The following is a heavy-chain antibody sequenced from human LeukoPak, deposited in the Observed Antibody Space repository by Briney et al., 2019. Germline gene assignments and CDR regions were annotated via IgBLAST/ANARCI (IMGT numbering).Heavy chain of an antibody. CDR2: IKPNSGGT. Sequence: ASVKVSCKASGYTFTGHSMYWVRQAPGQGLEWMGWIKPNSGGTNYAQKFQGRVTMTRDTSISTAYMELSRLRSDDTAVYYCARGGRYYYDSSGYPGDWGQGTLVTVSS. J-gene: IGHJ4*02. D-gene: IGHD3-22*01. V-gene: IGHV1-2*02. CDR3: ARGGRYYYDSSGYPGD. CDR1: GYTFTGHS.